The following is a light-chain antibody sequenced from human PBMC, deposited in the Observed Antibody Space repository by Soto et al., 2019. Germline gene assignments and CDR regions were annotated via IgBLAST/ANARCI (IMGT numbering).Light chain of an antibody. J-gene: IGLJ1*01. Sequence: QSVLTQPASVSGSPGQSIAISCTGTSSDVGGYDYVSWYQQHPDKAPKLIIYEVTKRPSRVSNRFSGSKSGNTASLTISGLQPDDEADYYCSSHTSGDTRVFGSGTKVTVL. CDR2: EVT. CDR1: SSDVGGYDY. CDR3: SSHTSGDTRV. V-gene: IGLV2-14*01.